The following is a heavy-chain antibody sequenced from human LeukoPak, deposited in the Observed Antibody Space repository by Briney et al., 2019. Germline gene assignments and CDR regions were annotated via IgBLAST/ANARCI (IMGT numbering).Heavy chain of an antibody. D-gene: IGHD6-19*01. J-gene: IGHJ4*02. V-gene: IGHV1-8*01. CDR1: GYTLTSYD. Sequence: ASVKVSCKASGYTLTSYDINWVRQATGQGLEWMGWMNPNSGNTGYAQKFQGRVTMTRNTSINTVYMELSSLRSEDTAVYYCARGRGQWLVPDYWGQGTLVTVSS. CDR2: MNPNSGNT. CDR3: ARGRGQWLVPDY.